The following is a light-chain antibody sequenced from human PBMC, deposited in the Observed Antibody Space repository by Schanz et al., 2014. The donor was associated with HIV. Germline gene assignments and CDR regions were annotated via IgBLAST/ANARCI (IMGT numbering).Light chain of an antibody. Sequence: DIQMTQSPSSLSTYVGDRVTITCRASQSISSYLNWYQQKPGKAPKLLIYAASSLQSGVPSRFSGSGSGTEFTLTISSLQPEDFATYYCQQYYSYPQTFGQGTKVEIK. CDR3: QQYYSYPQT. CDR2: AAS. J-gene: IGKJ1*01. V-gene: IGKV1-39*01. CDR1: QSISSY.